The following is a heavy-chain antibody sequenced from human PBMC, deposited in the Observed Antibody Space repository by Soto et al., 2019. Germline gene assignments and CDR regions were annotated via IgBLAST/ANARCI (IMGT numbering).Heavy chain of an antibody. D-gene: IGHD3-10*01. J-gene: IGHJ4*02. Sequence: QVQLVQSGPGVKKPGSSVKVSCKASGDTFSFYTINWVRQAPGLGLEWVGRINPIVSMSNYAQKFQGRVSMTADKSTSTAYMELRSLRSDDTAMYFCAASYGSGYRAFDYWGQGALVIVSS. CDR1: GDTFSFYT. CDR2: INPIVSMS. V-gene: IGHV1-69*02. CDR3: AASYGSGYRAFDY.